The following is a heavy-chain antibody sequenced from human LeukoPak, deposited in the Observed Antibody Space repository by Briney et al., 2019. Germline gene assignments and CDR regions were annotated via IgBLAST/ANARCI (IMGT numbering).Heavy chain of an antibody. J-gene: IGHJ3*02. CDR2: IIPMIGTA. CDR1: GGIFSNHA. D-gene: IGHD1-14*01. Sequence: SVKVSCKASGGIFSNHAVTWARQAPGQGLEWMGRIIPMIGTAKYAQKFQGRVTFTADTPTNTAYMELSSLTSEDTALYFCAKGATVGKEALDIWGQGSLVTVSS. CDR3: AKGATVGKEALDI. V-gene: IGHV1-69*04.